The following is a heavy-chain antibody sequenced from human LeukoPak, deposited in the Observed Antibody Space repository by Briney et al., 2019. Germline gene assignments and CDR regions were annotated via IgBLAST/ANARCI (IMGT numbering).Heavy chain of an antibody. J-gene: IGHJ4*02. CDR1: GFTFSSYG. CDR3: AREGPRGNSQFDY. Sequence: GGSLRLSCAASGFTFSSYGMHWVRQAPGKGLEWVAVIWYDGSNKYYTDSVKGRLTISRDNSKNTLYLQMNSLKAEDTAVYYCAREGPRGNSQFDYWGQGTLVTVSS. CDR2: IWYDGSNK. D-gene: IGHD2/OR15-2a*01. V-gene: IGHV3-33*01.